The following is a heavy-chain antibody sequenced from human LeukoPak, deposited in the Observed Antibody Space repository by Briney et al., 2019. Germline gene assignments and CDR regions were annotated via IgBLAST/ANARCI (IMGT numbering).Heavy chain of an antibody. J-gene: IGHJ6*03. D-gene: IGHD2-2*01. CDR1: VYTLRSYG. CDR3: ARGPIIDIVIVPAADDYYYMDV. V-gene: IGHV1-18*01. CDR2: VSAYNVNT. Sequence: SAKVSRKSSVYTLRSYGITWVRHATAQGIDWMGWVSAYNVNTKYPQKLQGRVTMTTDTSTSTAYMELRSLRSDDTAVYYCARGPIIDIVIVPAADDYYYMDVWGKGTTVTVSS.